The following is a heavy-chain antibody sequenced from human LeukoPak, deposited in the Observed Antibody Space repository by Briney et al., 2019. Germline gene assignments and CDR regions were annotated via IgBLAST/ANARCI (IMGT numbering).Heavy chain of an antibody. CDR2: IVQSGTT. CDR1: GLTFSTSD. J-gene: IGHJ4*02. D-gene: IGHD5-24*01. Sequence: PGGSLRLSCVASGLTFSTSDTSWVRQAPAKGPEWLSLIVQSGTTYYAESVEGRFTISRDNSQNTVFMQMNSLRAEDTAVYYCATRPTPRDRDFWGQGTLVTVSS. CDR3: ATRPTPRDRDF. V-gene: IGHV3-23*01.